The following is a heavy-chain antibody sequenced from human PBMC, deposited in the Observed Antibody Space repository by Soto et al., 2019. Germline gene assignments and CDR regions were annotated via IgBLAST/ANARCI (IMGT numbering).Heavy chain of an antibody. V-gene: IGHV3-15*07. CDR3: TPDAQWGI. CDR1: GLTFNNAW. Sequence: EVQLVESGGGLVKPGGSLRLSCAASGLTFNNAWMNWVRQAPGKGLEWVGRIKSKNDGGATEYSAPVKDRFTISRDDSKYTLYLQMNSLKTEDTAVYYCTPDAQWGIWGQGTMVTVSS. CDR2: IKSKNDGGAT. J-gene: IGHJ3*02. D-gene: IGHD2-8*01.